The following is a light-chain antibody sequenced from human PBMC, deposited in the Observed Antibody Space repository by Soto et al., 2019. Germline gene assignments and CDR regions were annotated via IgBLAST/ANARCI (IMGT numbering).Light chain of an antibody. V-gene: IGKV1-39*01. CDR3: QQSYSTTWT. Sequence: DIQMTQSPSSLSAFIGDRVTITCRASQSISSYLNWYQQKPGKAPKLLIYAASNLQSGVPSRFSGSGSGTDFTLTINSRQPEDLATDDCQQSYSTTWTVGQGTKVEIK. CDR2: AAS. J-gene: IGKJ1*01. CDR1: QSISSY.